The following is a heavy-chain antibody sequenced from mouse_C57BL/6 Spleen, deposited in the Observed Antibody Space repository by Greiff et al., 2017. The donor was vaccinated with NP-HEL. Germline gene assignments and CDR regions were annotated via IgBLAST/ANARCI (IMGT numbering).Heavy chain of an antibody. D-gene: IGHD2-12*01. Sequence: EVHLVESGGGLVQPGGSLSLSCAASGFTFTDYYMSWVRQPPGKALEWLGFIRNKANGYTTEYSASVKGRFTISRDNSQSILYLQMNALRAEDSATYYCARLRLGFDVWGTGTTVTVSS. CDR2: IRNKANGYTT. CDR1: GFTFTDYY. CDR3: ARLRLGFDV. J-gene: IGHJ1*03. V-gene: IGHV7-3*01.